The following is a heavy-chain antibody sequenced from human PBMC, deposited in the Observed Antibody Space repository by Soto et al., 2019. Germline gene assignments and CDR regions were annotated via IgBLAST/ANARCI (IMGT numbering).Heavy chain of an antibody. CDR2: ILPIFSNT. D-gene: IGHD3-3*01. CDR3: AIISVVGHPPFVYYYYGTDV. J-gene: IGHJ6*02. CDR1: GGTFSSDA. V-gene: IGHV1-69*13. Sequence: SVKVSCKAFGGTFSSDAISWVRQAPGQGLECMGVILPIFSNTNYALTVEGRVTITADQSRSTAYMELSSMRSEGTAVYFCAIISVVGHPPFVYYYYGTDVRGQGNTVTVTS.